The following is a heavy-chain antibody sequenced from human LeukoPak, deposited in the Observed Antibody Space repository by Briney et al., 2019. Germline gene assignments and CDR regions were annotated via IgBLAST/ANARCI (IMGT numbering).Heavy chain of an antibody. CDR3: ATEVVWSVDY. Sequence: PGGSLRLSCAASGFTFSTYEMNWVRQAPGKGLEWVSYISSSSSTIYYADSVKGRFTISRDNAKNSLYLQMNSLRAEDTAVYYCATEVVWSVDYWGQGTLVTVSS. V-gene: IGHV3-48*01. J-gene: IGHJ4*02. CDR1: GFTFSTYE. CDR2: ISSSSSTI. D-gene: IGHD3-3*01.